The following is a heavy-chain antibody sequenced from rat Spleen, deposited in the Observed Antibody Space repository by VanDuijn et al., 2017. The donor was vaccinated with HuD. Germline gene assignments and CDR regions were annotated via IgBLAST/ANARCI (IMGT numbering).Heavy chain of an antibody. J-gene: IGHJ4*01. CDR3: ATDGYYDGTYYSVYVMDA. D-gene: IGHD1-12*02. CDR1: GFIFSDHY. V-gene: IGHV5-20*01. CDR2: ITIDGDNT. Sequence: EVKLVESDGGLVQPGRSLKLSCAASGFIFSDHYVAWVRQAPTKGLEWVATITIDGDNTYYRDSVKGRFTISRDNAKHTLYLQMDSLRSEDTATFYCATDGYYDGTYYSVYVMDAWGQGASVTVSS.